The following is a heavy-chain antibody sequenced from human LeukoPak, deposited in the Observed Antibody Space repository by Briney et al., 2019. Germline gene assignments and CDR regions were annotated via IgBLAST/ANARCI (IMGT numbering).Heavy chain of an antibody. D-gene: IGHD5-24*01. V-gene: IGHV1-69*01. CDR1: GGSFSTYA. CDR3: ARWRRDGYDGPYWFDP. Sequence: GSSVKVSCKAPGGSFSTYAITWVRQAPGQGLEWMGGIIPIFGRANYAQKFQGRVTITADESTTTVYMELSSLTSEDTAVYYCARWRRDGYDGPYWFDPWGQGTQVTVSS. CDR2: IIPIFGRA. J-gene: IGHJ5*02.